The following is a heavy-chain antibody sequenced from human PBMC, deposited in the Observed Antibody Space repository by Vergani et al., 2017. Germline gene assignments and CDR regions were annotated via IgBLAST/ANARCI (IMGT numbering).Heavy chain of an antibody. CDR3: ARGGSSSWYCDY. V-gene: IGHV4-59*01. Sequence: QVQLQESGPGLVKPSETLPLTCTVPGGSISSYYWSWIRQPPGKGLEWIGYIYYSGSTNYNPSLKSRVTISVDTSKNQFSLKLSSVTAADTAVYYCARGGSSSWYCDYWGQGTLVTVSS. CDR2: IYYSGST. D-gene: IGHD6-13*01. J-gene: IGHJ4*02. CDR1: GGSISSYY.